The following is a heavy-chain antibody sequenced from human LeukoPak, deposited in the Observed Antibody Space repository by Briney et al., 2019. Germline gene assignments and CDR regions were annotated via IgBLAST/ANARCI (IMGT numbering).Heavy chain of an antibody. D-gene: IGHD3-3*01. V-gene: IGHV3-30-3*01. CDR1: GFTFSSYA. Sequence: GGSLRLSCAASGFTFSSYAMHWVRQAPGKGLEWVAVISYDGSNKYYADSVKGRFTISRDNSKNTLYLQMNSLRAEDTAVYYCAREAEEYDFWSGFRPYFDYWGQGTLVTVSP. CDR3: AREAEEYDFWSGFRPYFDY. J-gene: IGHJ4*02. CDR2: ISYDGSNK.